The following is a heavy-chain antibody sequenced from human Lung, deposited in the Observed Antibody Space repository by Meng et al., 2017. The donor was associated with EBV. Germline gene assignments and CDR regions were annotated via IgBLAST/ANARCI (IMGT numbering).Heavy chain of an antibody. Sequence: QGQLAETGPVLLKPSGTLSLTCTVSGDSISSSSWTWIRQSPGKGLEWIGYTSYSGRTNYNSSLKSRVTISVDTSKNQFSLKLSSVTAADTAVYYCAKVTTFYYGSGTYYFDHWGQGALVTVSS. CDR3: AKVTTFYYGSGTYYFDH. V-gene: IGHV4-59*01. CDR1: GDSISSSS. CDR2: TSYSGRT. J-gene: IGHJ4*02. D-gene: IGHD3-10*01.